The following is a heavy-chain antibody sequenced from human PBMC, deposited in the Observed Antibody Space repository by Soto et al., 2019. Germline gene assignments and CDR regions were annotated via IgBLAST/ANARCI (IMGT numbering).Heavy chain of an antibody. CDR1: GFTFSSYA. D-gene: IGHD2-2*01. J-gene: IGHJ6*03. V-gene: IGHV3-23*01. CDR3: ARSCSSTSCYSFYYYYYMDV. Sequence: GGSLRLSCAASGFTFSSYAMSWVRQAPGKGLEWVSAISGSGGSTYYADSVKGRFTISRDNSKNTLYLQMNSLRAEDTAVYYCARSCSSTSCYSFYYYYYMDVRGKGTTVTVSS. CDR2: ISGSGGST.